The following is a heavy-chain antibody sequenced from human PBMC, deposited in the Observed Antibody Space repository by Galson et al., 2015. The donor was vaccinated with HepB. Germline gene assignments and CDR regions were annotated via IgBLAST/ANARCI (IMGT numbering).Heavy chain of an antibody. V-gene: IGHV5-10-1*01. Sequence: QSGAEVKKPGESLRISCKGSGYSFTSYWISWVRQMPGKGLEWMGRIDPSDSYTNYSPSFQGHVTISADKSISTAYLQWGSLKASDTAMYYCARHYSAVAGTGEPYYFDYWGQGTLVTVSS. D-gene: IGHD6-19*01. CDR2: IDPSDSYT. CDR1: GYSFTSYW. CDR3: ARHYSAVAGTGEPYYFDY. J-gene: IGHJ4*02.